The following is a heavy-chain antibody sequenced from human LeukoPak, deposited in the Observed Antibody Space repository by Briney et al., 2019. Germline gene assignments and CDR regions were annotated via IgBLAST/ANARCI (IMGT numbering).Heavy chain of an antibody. Sequence: PGGSLRLSCAASGFTFSSHNMNWVRQAPGKGLEWVSSISSTSSFIYYADSVKGRFTISRDNAENPVYLQMNSLRVEDTAVYYCAREWGSTSYYYGMDVWGQGTTVTVSS. CDR1: GFTFSSHN. CDR2: ISSTSSFI. CDR3: AREWGSTSYYYGMDV. V-gene: IGHV3-21*01. J-gene: IGHJ6*02. D-gene: IGHD2-2*01.